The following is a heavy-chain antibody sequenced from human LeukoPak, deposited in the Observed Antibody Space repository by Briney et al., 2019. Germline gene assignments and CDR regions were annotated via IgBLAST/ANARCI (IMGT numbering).Heavy chain of an antibody. CDR1: GITFSGYW. CDR2: IKQDGSEK. Sequence: PGEYLRLSCAASGITFSGYWLTWVRQAPGKGLEWVANIKQDGSEKYYVDSVKGRFTISRDNAKNSLYLQMNSLRAEDTAVYYCAREYCSGGSCYSSQNWFDPWGQGTLVTVSS. D-gene: IGHD2-15*01. V-gene: IGHV3-7*01. J-gene: IGHJ5*02. CDR3: AREYCSGGSCYSSQNWFDP.